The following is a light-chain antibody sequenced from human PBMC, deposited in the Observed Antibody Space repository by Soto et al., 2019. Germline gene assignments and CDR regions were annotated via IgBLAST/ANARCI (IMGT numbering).Light chain of an antibody. V-gene: IGKV3-11*01. J-gene: IGKJ1*01. CDR2: DAS. Sequence: EIVLTQSPVTLSLSPGERATLSCRASQSVSIYLAWYQQKPGQAPRLLIYDASNRATGIPARFSGSGSGTDFTLTISRLEPEDFAVYYCQQYNNWPPWTFGQGTKVDIK. CDR3: QQYNNWPPWT. CDR1: QSVSIY.